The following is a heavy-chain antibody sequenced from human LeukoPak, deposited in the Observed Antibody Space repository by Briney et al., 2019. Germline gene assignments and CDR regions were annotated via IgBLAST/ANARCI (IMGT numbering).Heavy chain of an antibody. D-gene: IGHD3-10*01. CDR2: ISGSGGST. J-gene: IGHJ5*02. Sequence: GGSLRLSCAASGFTFSGYAMSWVRQAPGEGLVWVSAISGSGGSTYYADSVKGRFTISRDNSKNTLYLQMNSLRAEDTAVYYCAKDAVLLWFGEFYNWFDPWGQGTLVTVSS. CDR3: AKDAVLLWFGEFYNWFDP. CDR1: GFTFSGYA. V-gene: IGHV3-23*01.